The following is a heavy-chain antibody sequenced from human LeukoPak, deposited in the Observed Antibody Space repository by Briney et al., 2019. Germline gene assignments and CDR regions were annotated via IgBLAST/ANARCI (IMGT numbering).Heavy chain of an antibody. V-gene: IGHV3-66*01. CDR2: IYSGGAT. J-gene: IGHJ4*02. CDR3: ARVSRGPHPYYYDSSGYMDY. CDR1: GLTVSNQF. Sequence: GGSLRLSCAASGLTVSNQFMDWVRQAPGKGLEWVSTIYSGGATYYSDSVRGRFTISRDSPQNTVYLQMNSLRAEDTAVYYCARVSRGPHPYYYDSSGYMDYWGQGTLVTVSS. D-gene: IGHD3-22*01.